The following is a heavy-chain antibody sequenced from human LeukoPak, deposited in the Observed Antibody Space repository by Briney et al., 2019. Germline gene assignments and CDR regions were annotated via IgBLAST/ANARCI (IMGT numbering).Heavy chain of an antibody. CDR1: GGSISSYY. Sequence: SETLSLTCTVSGGSISSYYWSWIRQPAGKGLEWIGRIYTTGSTNYNPSLKSRVTMSVDTSKNQFSLKLSSVTAADTAVYYCARHDKMPAALPRDCYYYMDVWGKGTTVTVSS. CDR3: ARHDKMPAALPRDCYYYMDV. CDR2: IYTTGST. J-gene: IGHJ6*03. D-gene: IGHD2-2*01. V-gene: IGHV4-4*07.